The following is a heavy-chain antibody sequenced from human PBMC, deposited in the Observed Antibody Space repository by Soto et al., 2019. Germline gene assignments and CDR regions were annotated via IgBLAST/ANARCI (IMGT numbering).Heavy chain of an antibody. D-gene: IGHD7-27*01. CDR1: GFTFSIYA. Sequence: EVQLLESGGGLVQPGGSLRLSCVASGFTFSIYAMNWVRQAPGKGLEWVSTISAVGGSTYYADSMKGRFTISRDNSKNTLYLXXXSLXAEXXXIXXXAXDXXRKGWGSSTFDIWGQGTMVTVSS. J-gene: IGHJ3*02. V-gene: IGHV3-23*01. CDR3: AXDXXRKGWGSSTFDI. CDR2: ISAVGGST.